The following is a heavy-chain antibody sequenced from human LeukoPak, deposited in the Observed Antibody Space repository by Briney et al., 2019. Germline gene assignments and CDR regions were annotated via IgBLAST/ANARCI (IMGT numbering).Heavy chain of an antibody. V-gene: IGHV3-30*03. D-gene: IGHD4-17*01. J-gene: IGHJ4*02. CDR2: ISYDGSNK. CDR3: ARATVTTQTFDY. CDR1: GFTFSSYG. Sequence: GGSLRLSCAASGFTFSSYGMHWVRQAPGKGLEWVAVISYDGSNKYYADSVKGRFTISRDNSKNTLYLQMNSLRAEDTAVYYCARATVTTQTFDYWGQGTLVTVSS.